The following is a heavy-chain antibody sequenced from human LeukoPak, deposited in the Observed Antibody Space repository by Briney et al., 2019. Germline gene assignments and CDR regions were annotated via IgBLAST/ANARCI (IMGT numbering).Heavy chain of an antibody. J-gene: IGHJ1*01. CDR2: IIPILGIA. D-gene: IGHD4-17*01. V-gene: IGHV1-69*02. CDR1: GGTFSSYT. Sequence: SVKVSCKASGGTFSSYTISWVRQAPGQGLEWMGRIIPILGIANYAQKFQGRVTITADKSTSTAYMELSSLRSEDMAVYYCNYGDYADWYFQHWGQGTLVTVSS. CDR3: NYGDYADWYFQH.